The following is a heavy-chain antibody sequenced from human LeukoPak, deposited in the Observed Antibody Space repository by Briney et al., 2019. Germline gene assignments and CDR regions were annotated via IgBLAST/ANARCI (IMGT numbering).Heavy chain of an antibody. V-gene: IGHV4-59*01. CDR3: AEATTPFDAFDI. D-gene: IGHD1-14*01. CDR2: IYYSGST. J-gene: IGHJ3*02. CDR1: GGSISSYY. Sequence: SETLSLTCTVSGGSISSYYWSWIRQPPGKGLEWIGYIYYSGSTNYNPSLKSRVTISVDTSKNQFSLKLSSVTAADTAVCYCAEATTPFDAFDIWGQGTMVTVSS.